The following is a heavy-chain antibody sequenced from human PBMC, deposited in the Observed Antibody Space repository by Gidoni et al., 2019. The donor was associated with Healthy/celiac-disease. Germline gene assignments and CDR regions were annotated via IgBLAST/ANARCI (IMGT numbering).Heavy chain of an antibody. CDR3: TTDYYGSGSQELDAFDI. D-gene: IGHD3-10*01. CDR2: IKSKTDGGTT. J-gene: IGHJ3*02. V-gene: IGHV3-15*07. Sequence: EVQLVESGGGLVKPGGSLRLSCAASGFTFSNAWMNWVRQAPGKGLEWVGRIKSKTDGGTTDYAAPVKGRFTISRDDSKNTLYLQMNSLKTEDTAVYYCTTDYYGSGSQELDAFDIWGQGTMVTVSS. CDR1: GFTFSNAW.